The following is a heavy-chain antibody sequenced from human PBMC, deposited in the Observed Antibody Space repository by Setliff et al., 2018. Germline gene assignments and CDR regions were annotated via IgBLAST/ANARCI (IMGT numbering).Heavy chain of an antibody. V-gene: IGHV3-33*06. CDR3: AKSRCGGSCYSDDY. CDR1: GFTFSSYA. J-gene: IGHJ4*02. Sequence: GGSLRLSCAASGFTFSSYAMSWVRQAPGKGLEWVAVIWYDGSNKYYADSVKGRFTISRDNSKNTLYLQMNSLRAEDTAVYYCAKSRCGGSCYSDDYWGQGTLVTVSS. CDR2: IWYDGSNK. D-gene: IGHD2-15*01.